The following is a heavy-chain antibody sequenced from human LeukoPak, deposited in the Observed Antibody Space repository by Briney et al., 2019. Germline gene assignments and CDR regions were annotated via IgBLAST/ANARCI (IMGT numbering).Heavy chain of an antibody. Sequence: ASVKVSCKASGYTFTSYYMHWVRQAPGQGLEWMGIINPSGGSTSYAQKFQGRVTMTGDTSTSTVYMELSSLRSEDTAVYYCARGPQRIFWSARDYYYYMDVWGKGTTVTVSS. J-gene: IGHJ6*03. CDR2: INPSGGST. V-gene: IGHV1-46*01. D-gene: IGHD3-3*01. CDR1: GYTFTSYY. CDR3: ARGPQRIFWSARDYYYYMDV.